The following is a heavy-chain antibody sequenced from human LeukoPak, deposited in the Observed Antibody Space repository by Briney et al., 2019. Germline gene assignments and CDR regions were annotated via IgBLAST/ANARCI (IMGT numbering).Heavy chain of an antibody. CDR3: ARHFAYSSSSYFDY. Sequence: SETLSLTCSVSGGSVSNYYWSWIRQPPGKGLGWIGYVYYTGSTNYNPSLKSRVTMFEDKSKNQFSLMPCSVTVAATAVYYCARHFAYSSSSYFDYWGQGSLVTVSS. D-gene: IGHD6-6*01. CDR2: VYYTGST. V-gene: IGHV4-59*08. J-gene: IGHJ4*02. CDR1: GGSVSNYY.